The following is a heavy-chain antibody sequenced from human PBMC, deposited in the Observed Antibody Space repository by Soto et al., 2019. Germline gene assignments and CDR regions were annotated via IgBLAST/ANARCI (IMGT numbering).Heavy chain of an antibody. Sequence: ASVKVSCKASGYTFTTFGISWVRQAPGQGLEWMAWISTSNGNTNYAQKFQGRLTLTTDTSTSTAFMELRSLTSDDTAVYYCAREWCRSTSWYGVHYWGQGTLVTVSS. CDR2: ISTSNGNT. V-gene: IGHV1-18*01. CDR1: GYTFTTFG. J-gene: IGHJ4*02. CDR3: AREWCRSTSWYGVHY. D-gene: IGHD2-2*01.